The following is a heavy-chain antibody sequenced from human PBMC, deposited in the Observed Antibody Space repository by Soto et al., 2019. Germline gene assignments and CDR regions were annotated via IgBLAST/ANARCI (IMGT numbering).Heavy chain of an antibody. CDR1: GFTFSSYS. D-gene: IGHD6-6*01. J-gene: IGHJ6*03. Sequence: GGSLRLSCAASGFTFSSYSMNWVRQAPGKGLEWVSYISSSSSTIYYADSVKGRFTISRDNAKNSLYLQMNSLRAEDTAVYYCASAYSSSSLLFYYYMDVWGKGTTVTVSS. V-gene: IGHV3-48*01. CDR2: ISSSSSTI. CDR3: ASAYSSSSLLFYYYMDV.